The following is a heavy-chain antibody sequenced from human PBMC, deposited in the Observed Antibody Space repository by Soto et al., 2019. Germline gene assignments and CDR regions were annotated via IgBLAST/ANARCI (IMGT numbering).Heavy chain of an antibody. Sequence: GASVKVSCKASGGTFSSYAISWVRQAPGQGLEWMGGIIPIFGTANYAQKFQGRVTITADESTNIAYMDVTSLRSEDTAVYYCARGDATKIVVTTYYAMDVWGQGTTVTVSS. CDR3: ARGDATKIVVTTYYAMDV. CDR1: GGTFSSYA. D-gene: IGHD4-17*01. CDR2: IIPIFGTA. J-gene: IGHJ6*02. V-gene: IGHV1-69*13.